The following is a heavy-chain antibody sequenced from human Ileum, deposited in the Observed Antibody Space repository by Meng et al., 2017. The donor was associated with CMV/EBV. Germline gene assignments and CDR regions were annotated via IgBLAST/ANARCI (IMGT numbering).Heavy chain of an antibody. CDR1: GASLNDYY. J-gene: IGHJ5*02. V-gene: IGHV4-4*07. CDR3: ARDRFDP. CDR2: IFATGTT. Sequence: QVHLQEAGLGLVKPSKTPSPTCTVSGASLNDYYWSWIRQPAGKGLEWIGRIFATGTTNYNPSLKSRVTMSVDTSKNQFSLKLTSVTAADTAVYFCARDRFDPWGQGALVTVSS.